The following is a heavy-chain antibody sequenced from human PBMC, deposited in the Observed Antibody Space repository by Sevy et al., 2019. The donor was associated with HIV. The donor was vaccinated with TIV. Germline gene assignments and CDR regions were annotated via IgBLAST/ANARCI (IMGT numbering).Heavy chain of an antibody. D-gene: IGHD2-8*01. CDR2: LSFGCGEI. CDR3: AREGCTKPHDY. J-gene: IGHJ4*02. CDR1: GFTFSKYS. Sequence: VGSLRLSCAASGFTFSKYSMSWVRQPPGKGLEWVSTLSFGCGEINYADSVKGRFTISSDNSKSSVYLQMNNLRPEDTAVYYCAREGCTKPHDYWGQGTLVTVSS. V-gene: IGHV3-23*01.